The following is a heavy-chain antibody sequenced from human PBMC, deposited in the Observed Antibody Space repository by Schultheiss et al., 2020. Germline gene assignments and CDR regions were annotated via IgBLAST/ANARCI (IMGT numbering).Heavy chain of an antibody. D-gene: IGHD3-10*01. CDR1: GGSISSSSYY. V-gene: IGHV4-39*01. CDR2: IYYSGST. J-gene: IGHJ6*02. CDR3: ARGHYYGSGSSRTVMDV. Sequence: SETLSLTCTVSGGSISSSSYYWGWIRQPPGKGLEWIGSIYYSGSTYYNPSLKSRVTISVDTSKNQFSLKLSSVTAADTAVYYCARGHYYGSGSSRTVMDVWGQGTMVTVSS.